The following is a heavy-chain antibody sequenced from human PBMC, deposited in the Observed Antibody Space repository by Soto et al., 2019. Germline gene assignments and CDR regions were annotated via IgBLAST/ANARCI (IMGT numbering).Heavy chain of an antibody. Sequence: EVQLVESGGGLVQPGGSLRLSCAASGFTFSSYNMNWVRQAPGKGLEWISDISLSSSTIFYADSVKGPFTISIDNAKNSLYLQMNSLRAEDTAVYYCARDSRNYYYYMDVWGKGTTVTVSS. CDR1: GFTFSSYN. CDR2: ISLSSSTI. CDR3: ARDSRNYYYYMDV. J-gene: IGHJ6*03. V-gene: IGHV3-48*01.